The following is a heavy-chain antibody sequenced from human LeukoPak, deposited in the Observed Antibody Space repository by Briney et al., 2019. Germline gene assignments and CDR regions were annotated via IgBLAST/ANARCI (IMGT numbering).Heavy chain of an antibody. CDR3: IKDLSGTWSFDY. Sequence: GGSLRLSCSASGFTFSVHYMHWVRQAPGKGLEYVSTISDNGDNTCYADSVKGRFIISRDNSKNTLYLQMNSLRVEDTAVYYCIKDLSGTWSFDYWGQGTLLIVSS. CDR2: ISDNGDNT. CDR1: GFTFSVHY. J-gene: IGHJ4*02. D-gene: IGHD1-26*01. V-gene: IGHV3-64D*08.